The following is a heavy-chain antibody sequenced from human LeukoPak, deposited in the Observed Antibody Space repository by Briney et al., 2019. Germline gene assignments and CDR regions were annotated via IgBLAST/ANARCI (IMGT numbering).Heavy chain of an antibody. CDR1: GLTFSSYA. Sequence: GGSLRLSCAASGLTFSSYAMSWARQAPGKGLEWVSAISGSGGSTYYADSVKGRFTISRNNSKNTLYLQMNSLRAEDTAVYYCARGASSGVRMDVWGKGTTVTVSS. CDR3: ARGASSGVRMDV. D-gene: IGHD2-15*01. V-gene: IGHV3-23*01. J-gene: IGHJ6*04. CDR2: ISGSGGST.